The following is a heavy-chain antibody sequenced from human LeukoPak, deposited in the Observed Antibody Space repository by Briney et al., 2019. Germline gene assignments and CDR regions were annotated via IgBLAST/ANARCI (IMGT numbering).Heavy chain of an antibody. CDR3: ARGVSTQVDY. Sequence: GASVKVSCKASGYTFSNYAMHWVRQAPGQGLEWMGWINVANGKTKYSQKFQGRVIITRDTSASTAYVELSSRRSEDTAVYYCARGVSTQVDYWGQGTLVTVSS. J-gene: IGHJ4*02. V-gene: IGHV1-3*01. CDR1: GYTFSNYA. CDR2: INVANGKT. D-gene: IGHD5/OR15-5a*01.